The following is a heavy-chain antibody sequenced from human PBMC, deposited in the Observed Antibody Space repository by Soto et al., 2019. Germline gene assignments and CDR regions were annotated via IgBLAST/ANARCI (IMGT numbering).Heavy chain of an antibody. CDR1: GFTFRSYG. D-gene: IGHD2-2*01. V-gene: IGHV3-30*18. CDR2: ISDTGSSH. CDR3: AKDRGGDCPDNSCYFGADY. Sequence: GSLRLSCVGSGFTFRSYGMHWVRQAPGKGLECVAVISDTGSSHYYAASVEGRFTISRENSKNTLSLHMDRLRVEDTAVYYCAKDRGGDCPDNSCYFGADYWGQGTPVTVSS. J-gene: IGHJ4*02.